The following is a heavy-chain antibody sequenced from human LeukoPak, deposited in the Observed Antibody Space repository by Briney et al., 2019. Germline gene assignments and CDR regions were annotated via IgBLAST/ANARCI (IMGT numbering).Heavy chain of an antibody. V-gene: IGHV1-18*01. CDR3: ARAPNYSGSGSPFWEV. J-gene: IGHJ4*02. Sequence: ASVKVSCKASGGTFSSYAISWVRQAPGQGLEWMGWISTYNGDTRYTQDLQGRVTVTTDTSTSTSYMELRSLRSDDTAVYYCARAPNYSGSGSPFWEVWGQGALVTVSS. CDR1: GGTFSSYA. CDR2: ISTYNGDT. D-gene: IGHD3-10*01.